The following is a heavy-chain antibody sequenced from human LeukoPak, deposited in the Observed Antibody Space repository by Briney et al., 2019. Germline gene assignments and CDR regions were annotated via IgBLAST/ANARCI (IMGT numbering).Heavy chain of an antibody. Sequence: SETPSLTCAVYGGSFSGYYWSWIRQPPGKGLEWIGEINHSGSTNYNPSLKSRVTISVDTSKDQFSLKLSSVTAADTAVYYCARGLQVRGVITFDYWGQGTLVTVSS. V-gene: IGHV4-34*01. J-gene: IGHJ4*02. CDR1: GGSFSGYY. D-gene: IGHD3-10*01. CDR3: ARGLQVRGVITFDY. CDR2: INHSGST.